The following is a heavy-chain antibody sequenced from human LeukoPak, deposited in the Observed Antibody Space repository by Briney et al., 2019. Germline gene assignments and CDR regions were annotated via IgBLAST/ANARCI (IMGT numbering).Heavy chain of an antibody. CDR3: AKGRGYGDYGSTFEY. V-gene: IGHV3-23*01. J-gene: IGHJ4*02. CDR2: ISGSGGRT. CDR1: GFIFSNYA. D-gene: IGHD4-17*01. Sequence: GGSLGLSCAASGFIFSNYAMNWVRQAPGKGLEWVSVISGSGGRTYYIDSVKGRFTISRDNSKNTLYLQMNSLRDDDTAVYYCAKGRGYGDYGSTFEYWGQGTLATVSS.